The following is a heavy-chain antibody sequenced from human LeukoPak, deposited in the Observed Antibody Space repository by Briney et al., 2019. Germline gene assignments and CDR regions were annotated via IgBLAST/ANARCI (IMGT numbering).Heavy chain of an antibody. J-gene: IGHJ3*02. CDR2: FDPEDGXT. CDR3: ALYSSSLSGI. Sequence: ASVKVSCKVSGYTLTELSMHWVRQAPGKGLEWMGGFDPEDGXTXXXQXXXGRVTMTEDTSTDTAYMELSSLRSDDTAVYYCALYSSSLSGIWGQGTMVTVSS. V-gene: IGHV1-24*01. D-gene: IGHD6-13*01. CDR1: GYTLTELS.